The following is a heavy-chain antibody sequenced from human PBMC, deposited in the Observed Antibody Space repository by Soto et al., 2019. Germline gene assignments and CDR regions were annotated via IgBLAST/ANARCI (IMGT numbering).Heavy chain of an antibody. Sequence: ASVKVSCKVSGYTLTELSMHWVRQAPGKGLEWMGGFDPEDGETIYAQKFQGRVTMTEDTSTDTAYMELSSLRSEDTAVYYCATDLPRGVVQLGRSDYYYGMDVWGQGTTVTVSS. CDR2: FDPEDGET. D-gene: IGHD3-10*01. J-gene: IGHJ6*02. CDR1: GYTLTELS. CDR3: ATDLPRGVVQLGRSDYYYGMDV. V-gene: IGHV1-24*01.